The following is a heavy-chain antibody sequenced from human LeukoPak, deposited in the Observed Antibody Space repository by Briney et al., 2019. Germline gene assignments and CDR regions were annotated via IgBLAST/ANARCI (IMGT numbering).Heavy chain of an antibody. V-gene: IGHV4-39*01. Sequence: PSETLSLTCTVSGGSISSSSYYWGWIRQPPGKGLEWIGSSYYSGSTYYNPSLKSRVTISVDTSKNQFSLKLCSVTAADTAVYYCARGYTPFDYWGQGTLVTVSS. CDR2: SYYSGST. CDR1: GGSISSSSYY. J-gene: IGHJ4*02. D-gene: IGHD6-13*01. CDR3: ARGYTPFDY.